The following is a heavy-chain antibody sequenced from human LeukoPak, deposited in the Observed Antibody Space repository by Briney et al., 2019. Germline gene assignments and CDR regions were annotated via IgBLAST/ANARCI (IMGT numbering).Heavy chain of an antibody. V-gene: IGHV3-20*04. CDR1: GFTFDDYG. J-gene: IGHJ4*02. CDR2: INWNGGST. CDR3: ARGGTTVFPLDY. D-gene: IGHD4-17*01. Sequence: GGSLRLSCAASGFTFDDYGMSWVRHAPGKGLEWVSGINWNGGSTGYADSVKGRFTISRDNAKNSLYLQMNSLRAEDTALYYCARGGTTVFPLDYWGQGTLVTVSS.